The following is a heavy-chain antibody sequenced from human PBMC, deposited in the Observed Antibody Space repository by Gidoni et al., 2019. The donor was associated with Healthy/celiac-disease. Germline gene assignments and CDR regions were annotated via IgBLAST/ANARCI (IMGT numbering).Heavy chain of an antibody. Sequence: QVQLQQWGAGLLKPSETLSLTCAVYGGSFSGYYWSWIRQPPGKGLEWIGEINHSGSTNYNPSLKSRVTISVDTSKNQFSLKLSSVTAADTAVYYCARVSGYSGYEFGYWGQGTLVTVSS. V-gene: IGHV4-34*01. CDR1: GGSFSGYY. CDR3: ARVSGYSGYEFGY. D-gene: IGHD5-12*01. J-gene: IGHJ4*02. CDR2: INHSGST.